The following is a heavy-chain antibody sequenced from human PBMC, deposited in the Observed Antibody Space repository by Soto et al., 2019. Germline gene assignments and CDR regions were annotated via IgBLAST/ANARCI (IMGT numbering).Heavy chain of an antibody. CDR2: ISGASDTT. Sequence: EVQLLESGGGLGQPGGSLRLSCAASGFTFNHYAMAWVRQAPGKGLYWVSAISGASDTTSYADSAKGRFPGSRDRSKNTLYLQMSRLRAEDTALYYCAKGRGGSGSLTPRVDFWGQGTLVTVSS. V-gene: IGHV3-23*01. CDR3: AKGRGGSGSLTPRVDF. D-gene: IGHD3-10*01. CDR1: GFTFNHYA. J-gene: IGHJ4*02.